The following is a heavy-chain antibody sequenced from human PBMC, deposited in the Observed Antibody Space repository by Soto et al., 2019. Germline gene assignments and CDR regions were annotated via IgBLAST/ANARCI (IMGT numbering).Heavy chain of an antibody. CDR3: AVPGAGDFDY. CDR1: GGSISSTDW. D-gene: IGHD6-13*01. Sequence: QVHLQESGPGLVKPSGTLSLTCAVSGGSISSTDWWTWVRQPPGKGLEWIGEIYHSGTTNYNPSLKSRVTISLDKSKNQFSLTLSSVTAADTAVYSCAVPGAGDFDYWGQGALVTVSS. J-gene: IGHJ4*02. CDR2: IYHSGTT. V-gene: IGHV4-4*02.